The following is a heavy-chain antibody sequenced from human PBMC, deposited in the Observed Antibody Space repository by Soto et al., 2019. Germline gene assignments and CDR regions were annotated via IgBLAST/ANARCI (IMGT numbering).Heavy chain of an antibody. D-gene: IGHD3-3*01. CDR1: GGSISTYF. Sequence: SETLSLTCTVSGGSISTYFWSWIRQPAGGGLEWIGRIYTTGSTNYNPSLKSRVTMSLDTSRNQFSLKLSSVTAADTAVYYCARGFASKGITKPYYFDYWGQGTLVTVSS. V-gene: IGHV4-4*07. CDR2: IYTTGST. CDR3: ARGFASKGITKPYYFDY. J-gene: IGHJ4*02.